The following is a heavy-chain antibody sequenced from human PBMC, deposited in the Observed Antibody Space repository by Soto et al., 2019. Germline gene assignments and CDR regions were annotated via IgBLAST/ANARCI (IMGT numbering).Heavy chain of an antibody. CDR3: ARVLGAPLYYFDY. D-gene: IGHD1-26*01. J-gene: IGHJ4*02. CDR2: IYQSGST. Sequence: KTSETLSLTCPVSGYSISIGNYWGWIRQPPGKRLEWIGSIYQSGSTYYNPSLRSRATISVDTSKNQFSLKLSSVTAADTAVYYCARVLGAPLYYFDYWGQGILVTSPQ. V-gene: IGHV4-38-2*02. CDR1: GYSISIGNY.